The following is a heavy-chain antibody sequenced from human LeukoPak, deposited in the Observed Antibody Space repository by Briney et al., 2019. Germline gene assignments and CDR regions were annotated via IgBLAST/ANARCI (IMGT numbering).Heavy chain of an antibody. CDR3: AREDTMIARRGGLGH. J-gene: IGHJ4*02. CDR2: ISYDGSNK. V-gene: IGHV3-30-3*01. CDR1: GFTFSSYA. D-gene: IGHD3-22*01. Sequence: GRSLRLSCAASGFTFSSYAMHWVRQAPGKGLEWVAVISYDGSNKYYADSVKGRFTISRDNSKNTLYLQMNSLRAEDTAVYYCAREDTMIARRGGLGHWGQGTLVTVSS.